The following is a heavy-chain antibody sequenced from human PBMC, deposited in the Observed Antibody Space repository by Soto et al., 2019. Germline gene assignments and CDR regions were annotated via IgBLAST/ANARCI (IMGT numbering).Heavy chain of an antibody. J-gene: IGHJ4*02. CDR1: GFTFSNYA. CDR3: AKNYYFDN. Sequence: EVQLLESGGGLVQPGGSLILSCAASGFTFSNYAMNWGRKAPGKGLEWVSSIGTGGDTNYADSVKGRFTISRDNSRDTLYLQMNSLRAEDTALYYCAKNYYFDNWGQGTLVTVSS. V-gene: IGHV3-23*01. CDR2: IGTGGDT.